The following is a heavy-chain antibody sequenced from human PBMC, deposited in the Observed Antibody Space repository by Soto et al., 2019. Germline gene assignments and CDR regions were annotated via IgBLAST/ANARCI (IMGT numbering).Heavy chain of an antibody. J-gene: IGHJ6*02. Sequence: GGSLRLSCAASGFTFDDYAMHWVRQAPGKGLEWVSLISWDGGSTYYADSVKGRFTISRDNSKNSLYLQMNSLRAEDTALYYCAKVHSSSLYYYYYGMDVWGQGTTVTVSS. CDR1: GFTFDDYA. D-gene: IGHD6-6*01. CDR3: AKVHSSSLYYYYYGMDV. V-gene: IGHV3-43D*04. CDR2: ISWDGGST.